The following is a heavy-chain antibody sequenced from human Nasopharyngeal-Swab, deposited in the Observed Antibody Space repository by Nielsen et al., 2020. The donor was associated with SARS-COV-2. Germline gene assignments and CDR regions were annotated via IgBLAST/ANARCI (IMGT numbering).Heavy chain of an antibody. J-gene: IGHJ4*02. D-gene: IGHD4-17*01. V-gene: IGHV3-49*04. Sequence: GESLKILCTASGFTFGDYAMSWVCQAPGKGLEWVGFIRSKAYGGTTEYAASVKGRFTISRDDSKSIAYLQMNSLKTEDTAVYYCTRGGYGDYGLYYFDYWGQGTLVTVSS. CDR1: GFTFGDYA. CDR3: TRGGYGDYGLYYFDY. CDR2: IRSKAYGGTT.